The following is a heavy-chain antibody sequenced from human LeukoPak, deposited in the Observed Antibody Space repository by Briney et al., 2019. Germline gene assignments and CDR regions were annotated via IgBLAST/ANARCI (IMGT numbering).Heavy chain of an antibody. CDR3: ARQAYSSNLGWFDP. Sequence: SETLSLTCSVSGGSISSSTYYWGWIRQPPGKGLEWIGNIYNSGSTYYNPSLKSRVTISVDTSKNQFSLKLSSVTAADTAVYYCARQAYSSNLGWFDPWGQGTLVTLSS. CDR2: IYNSGST. V-gene: IGHV4-39*01. D-gene: IGHD6-13*01. CDR1: GGSISSSTYY. J-gene: IGHJ5*02.